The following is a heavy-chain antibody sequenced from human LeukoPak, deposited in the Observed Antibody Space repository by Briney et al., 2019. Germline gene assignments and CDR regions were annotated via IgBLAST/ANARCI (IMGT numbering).Heavy chain of an antibody. Sequence: SETLSLTCTVSGYSISSGYYWGWIRQPPGKGLEWIGSIYHSGSTYYNPSLKSRVTISVDTSKNQFSLKLSSVTAADTAVYYCAREIVATISYYYYMDVWGKGTTVTVSS. J-gene: IGHJ6*03. CDR3: AREIVATISYYYYMDV. D-gene: IGHD5-12*01. CDR2: IYHSGST. V-gene: IGHV4-38-2*02. CDR1: GYSISSGYY.